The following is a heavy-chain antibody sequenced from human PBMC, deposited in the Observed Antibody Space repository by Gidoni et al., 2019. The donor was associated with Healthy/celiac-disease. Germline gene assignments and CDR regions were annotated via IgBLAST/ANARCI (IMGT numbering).Heavy chain of an antibody. Sequence: QVQLQQWGAGLLQPSETLSPTCAVYGGAFSGYYWSWIRQPPGKGLEWIGEINHSGSTNYNPSLKSRVTISVDTSKNQFSLKLSSVTAADTAVYYCARVLHDYGGNSGFDYWGQGTLVTVSS. D-gene: IGHD4-17*01. CDR1: GGAFSGYY. CDR2: INHSGST. V-gene: IGHV4-34*01. CDR3: ARVLHDYGGNSGFDY. J-gene: IGHJ4*02.